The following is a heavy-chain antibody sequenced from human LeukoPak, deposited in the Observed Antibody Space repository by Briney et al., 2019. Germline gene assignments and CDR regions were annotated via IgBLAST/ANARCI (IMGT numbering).Heavy chain of an antibody. CDR2: INPSGGST. D-gene: IGHD3-10*01. CDR3: ARARGSGRYYGHDYYYYYYMDV. CDR1: GYTFTTDY. V-gene: IGHV1-46*01. J-gene: IGHJ6*03. Sequence: GASVKVSCKASGYTFTTDYIHWVRQAPGQGLEWMGIINPSGGSTTYAQKFQGRVIMTGDTSTSTVYMELRSLRSEDTAVYYCARARGSGRYYGHDYYYYYYMDVWGQGTTVTVSS.